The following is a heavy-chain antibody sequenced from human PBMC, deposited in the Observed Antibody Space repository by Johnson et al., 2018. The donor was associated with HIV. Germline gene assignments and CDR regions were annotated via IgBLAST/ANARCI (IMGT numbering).Heavy chain of an antibody. CDR3: AREMAWEDAFDI. D-gene: IGHD5-24*01. J-gene: IGHJ3*02. CDR2: IWYDGSSK. V-gene: IGHV3-33*01. Sequence: QVQLVESGGGVVQPGRSLRLSCAASGFTFSSYGMHWVRQAPGKGLEWVAVIWYDGSSKYYADSVKGRFNISRDNSKNTLYLQMNSRRAEDTAVYYCAREMAWEDAFDIWGQGTMVTVSS. CDR1: GFTFSSYG.